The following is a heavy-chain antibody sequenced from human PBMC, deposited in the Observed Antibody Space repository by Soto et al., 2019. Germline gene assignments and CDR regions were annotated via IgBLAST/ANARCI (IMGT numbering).Heavy chain of an antibody. J-gene: IGHJ4*02. CDR1: GDSLRNTTW. V-gene: IGHV4-4*01. Sequence: QVQLQVSVPGLVRPSGTLSLSCTVSGDSLRNTTWWSWVRQPPGKGLEWIGEIYASGTTNYNPSRKSRASISVAKSNNQFSRNLTSVTAADTAVYCCAKRSLRRLRFVEAHWGQGTLVTVSS. D-gene: IGHD3-3*01. CDR2: IYASGTT. CDR3: AKRSLRRLRFVEAH.